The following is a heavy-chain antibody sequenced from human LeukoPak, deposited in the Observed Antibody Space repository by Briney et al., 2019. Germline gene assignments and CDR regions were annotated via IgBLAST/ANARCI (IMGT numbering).Heavy chain of an antibody. D-gene: IGHD5-24*01. CDR2: IKVDGSDK. Sequence: GGSLRLSCAASGFTFSSHWMIWVRQAPGKGLEFVANIKVDGSDKYYGDSVKGRFTISRDNAKNSLYLQMDGLRAEDTAVYYCARDRGWLTFDYWGQGTLVTVSS. J-gene: IGHJ4*02. CDR1: GFTFSSHW. V-gene: IGHV3-7*01. CDR3: ARDRGWLTFDY.